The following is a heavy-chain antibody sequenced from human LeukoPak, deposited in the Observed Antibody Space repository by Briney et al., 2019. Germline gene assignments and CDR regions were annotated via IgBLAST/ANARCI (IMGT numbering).Heavy chain of an antibody. J-gene: IGHJ4*02. CDR2: ISASGVST. Sequence: GGSLRLSCAASGFTFSTYAMTWVRQAPGKGLEWFSGISASGVSTHYADSVKGRFTISRDNSKNTLYLQMNSLRAEDMAVYYCAKEYGPGSYYYDYWGQGTLVTVSS. V-gene: IGHV3-23*01. CDR1: GFTFSTYA. CDR3: AKEYGPGSYYYDY. D-gene: IGHD3-10*01.